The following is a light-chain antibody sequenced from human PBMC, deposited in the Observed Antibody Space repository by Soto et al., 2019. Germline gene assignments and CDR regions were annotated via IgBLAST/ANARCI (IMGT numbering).Light chain of an antibody. CDR2: DVS. V-gene: IGLV2-14*01. CDR1: SSDVGGYNY. J-gene: IGLJ1*01. Sequence: QSVLTQPASVSGSPGQSITISCTGTSSDVGGYNYVCWYQQHPGKAPKLVISDVSHRPSGVSDRFSGSKSGNTASLSISGLQAEDEADYYCSSYTITSSYVFGTGTKVTVL. CDR3: SSYTITSSYV.